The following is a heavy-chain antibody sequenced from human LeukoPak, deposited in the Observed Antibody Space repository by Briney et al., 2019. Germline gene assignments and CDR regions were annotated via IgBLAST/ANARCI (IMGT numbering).Heavy chain of an antibody. CDR2: IYSSGST. CDR1: GGSISSYF. V-gene: IGHV4-4*07. Sequence: SETLSLTCTVSGGSISSYFWSWIRQPAGKGLEWIGRIYSSGSTNYSPSLKTRVTMSVDTSKNQFSLKVSFVTAADTAVYYCARVSETSSGWHFDYWGQGTLVTVSS. CDR3: ARVSETSSGWHFDY. D-gene: IGHD6-19*01. J-gene: IGHJ4*02.